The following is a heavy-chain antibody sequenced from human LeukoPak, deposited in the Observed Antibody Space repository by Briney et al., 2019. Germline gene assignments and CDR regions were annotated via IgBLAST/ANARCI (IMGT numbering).Heavy chain of an antibody. CDR1: GFTFSSYW. CDR2: IYHDGST. J-gene: IGHJ4*02. D-gene: IGHD3-16*02. CDR3: ARGGYDYVWGSYRLDY. V-gene: IGHV4-4*02. Sequence: PGGSLRLSCAASGFTFSSYWMSWVRQPPGKGLEWIGEIYHDGSTHYNPSLKSRVTISVDKSKNEFSLKLSSVTAADTAVYYGARGGYDYVWGSYRLDYWGQGTLVTVSS.